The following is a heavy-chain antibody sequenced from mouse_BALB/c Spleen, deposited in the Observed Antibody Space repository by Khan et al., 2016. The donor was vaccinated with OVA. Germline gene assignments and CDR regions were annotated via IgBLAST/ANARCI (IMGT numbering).Heavy chain of an antibody. CDR2: IDPANDNS. V-gene: IGHV14-3*02. J-gene: IGHJ2*01. D-gene: IGHD4-1*01. CDR3: APAGTGDYFDY. CDR1: GFNIKDTH. Sequence: VQLQQSGAELVKPGASVKLSCTASGFNIKDTHMHWVKQRPEQGLEWIGRIDPANDNSTYDPRFQGTATITADTSSNTAYLHLSSLTSEDTAVDYCAPAGTGDYFDYWGQGTTLTVAS.